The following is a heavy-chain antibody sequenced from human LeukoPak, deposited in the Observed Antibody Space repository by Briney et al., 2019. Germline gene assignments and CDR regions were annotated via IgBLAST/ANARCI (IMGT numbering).Heavy chain of an antibody. V-gene: IGHV4-59*01. Sequence: SETLSLTCTVSGDSISSYYWSWIRQPPGKGLEWIGNMYYSGSTNYNPSLKSRVTISVDTSKNQFSLKLGSVTAADTAVYYCARDDRLRGYSYGWTGYYYYGMDVWGQGTTVTVSS. CDR3: ARDDRLRGYSYGWTGYYYYGMDV. J-gene: IGHJ6*02. CDR2: MYYSGST. CDR1: GDSISSYY. D-gene: IGHD5-18*01.